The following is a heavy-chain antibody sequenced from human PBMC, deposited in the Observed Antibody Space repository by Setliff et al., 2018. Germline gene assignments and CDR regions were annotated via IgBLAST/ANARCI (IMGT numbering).Heavy chain of an antibody. CDR1: GFTFSSHW. CDR2: INNDGSST. J-gene: IGHJ2*01. CDR3: ARVAGRGRYWYFDL. Sequence: PGESLKISCAAAGFTFSSHWMHWVRQAPGKRLMWVSRINNDGSSTTYEDSVKGRFTISRDNAKNTLYLQMNSLRAEDTAVYYCARVAGRGRYWYFDLWGRGTLVTVSS. V-gene: IGHV3-74*01.